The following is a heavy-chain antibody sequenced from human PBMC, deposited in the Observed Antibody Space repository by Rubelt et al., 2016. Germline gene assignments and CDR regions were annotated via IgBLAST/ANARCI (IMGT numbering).Heavy chain of an antibody. CDR1: GFTFSSYG. J-gene: IGHJ4*02. CDR2: IWSDGSKT. CDR3: ATDRGSAPFDY. Sequence: QVQLVESGGGVVQPGRSLRLSCAASGFTFSSYGMHWVRQAAGKGLEWVAVIWSDGSKTIYADSVRGRFTISRDNSKNTLYRQMSSLRAEDTAVYYCATDRGSAPFDYWGQGTLVTVSS. D-gene: IGHD1-14*01. V-gene: IGHV3-33*08.